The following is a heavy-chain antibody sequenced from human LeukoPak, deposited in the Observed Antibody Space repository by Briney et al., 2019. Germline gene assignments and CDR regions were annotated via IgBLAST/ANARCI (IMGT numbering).Heavy chain of an antibody. Sequence: ASVKVSCKASGYTFTSYGISWVRQALGQGLEWMGWISAYNGNTNYAQKLQGRVTMTTDTSTSTAYMELRSLRSDDTAVYYCARGVPAAILQGFWGYYYYGMDVWGQGTTVTVSS. CDR1: GYTFTSYG. V-gene: IGHV1-18*01. D-gene: IGHD2-2*02. CDR2: ISAYNGNT. CDR3: ARGVPAAILQGFWGYYYYGMDV. J-gene: IGHJ6*02.